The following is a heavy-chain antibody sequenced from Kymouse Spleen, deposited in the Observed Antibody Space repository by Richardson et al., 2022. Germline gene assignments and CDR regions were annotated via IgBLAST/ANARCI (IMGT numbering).Heavy chain of an antibody. V-gene: IGHV1-2*04. J-gene: IGHJ6*02. CDR3: AREGYYYDSSGPRMDV. CDR1: GYTFTGYY. D-gene: IGHD3-22*01. Sequence: QVQLVQSGAEVKKPGASVKVSCKASGYTFTGYYMHWVRQAPGQGLEWMGWINPNSGGTNYAQKFQGWVTMTRDTSISTAYMELSRLRSDDTAVYYCAREGYYYDSSGPRMDVWGQGTTVTVSS. CDR2: INPNSGGT.